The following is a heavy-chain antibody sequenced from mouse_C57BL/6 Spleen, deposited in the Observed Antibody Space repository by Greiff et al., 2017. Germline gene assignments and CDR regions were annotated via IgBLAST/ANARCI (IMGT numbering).Heavy chain of an antibody. CDR2: ISRGGDYI. Sequence: EVQGVESGEGLVKPGGSLKLSCAASGFTFSSYAMSWVRQTPEKRLEWVAYISRGGDYIYYADIVKGRFTISRDNARNTLYLQMSSLKSEDTAMYYCTREIASDAMDYWGQGTSVTVSS. J-gene: IGHJ4*01. CDR1: GFTFSSYA. CDR3: TREIASDAMDY. D-gene: IGHD3-2*02. V-gene: IGHV5-9-1*02.